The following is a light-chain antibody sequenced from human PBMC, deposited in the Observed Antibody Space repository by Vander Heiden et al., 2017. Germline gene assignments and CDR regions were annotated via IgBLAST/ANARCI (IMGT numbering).Light chain of an antibody. J-gene: IGLJ3*02. CDR2: SNN. CDR1: SPNIGGTT. CDR3: ASWDDSLFGWL. Sequence: QSVLTQPPSASGTAGQRVTISCSGSSPNIGGTTVNWYQQLPGTAPKLLIYSNNQRPSGVPDRFSGSRSGTSASVAISGLQSEDEADYYCASWDDSLFGWLFGGGTKLTVL. V-gene: IGLV1-44*01.